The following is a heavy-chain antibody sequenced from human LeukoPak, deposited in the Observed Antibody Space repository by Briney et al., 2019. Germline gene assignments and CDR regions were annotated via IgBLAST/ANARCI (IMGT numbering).Heavy chain of an antibody. D-gene: IGHD3-10*01. V-gene: IGHV4-34*01. CDR2: INHSGST. CDR3: ARWGGYYYGSGSRYYGMDV. CDR1: GGSFSGYY. J-gene: IGHJ6*04. Sequence: PSETLSLTCAVYGGSFSGYYWSWIRQPPGKGLEWIGEINHSGSTNYNPSLKSRVTISADTSKNQFSLKLSSVTAADTAVYYCARWGGYYYGSGSRYYGMDVWGKGTTVTVSS.